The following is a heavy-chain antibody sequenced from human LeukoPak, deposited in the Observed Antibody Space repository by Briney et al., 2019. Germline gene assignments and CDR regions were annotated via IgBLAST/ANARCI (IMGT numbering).Heavy chain of an antibody. CDR1: GFTFSSYA. D-gene: IGHD6-13*01. CDR3: ALHSGGQQLGYFDY. V-gene: IGHV3-23*01. J-gene: IGHJ4*02. Sequence: GGSLRLSCAASGFTFSSYAMSWVRQAPGKRLEWVSAISGSGGSTYYADSVKGRFTISRDNSKNTLYLQMNSLRAEDTAVYYCALHSGGQQLGYFDYWGQGTLVTVSS. CDR2: ISGSGGST.